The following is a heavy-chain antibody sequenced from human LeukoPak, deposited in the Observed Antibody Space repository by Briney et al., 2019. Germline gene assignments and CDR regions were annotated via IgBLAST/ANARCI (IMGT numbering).Heavy chain of an antibody. CDR2: ISSSSSYI. Sequence: GGSLRLSCAASGFTFSSYSMNWVRQAPGKWLEWVSSISSSSSYIYYADPVKGRFTISRDNAKNSLYLQMNSLRAEGTAVYYCARGTSMVRGVLLTWGQGTLVTVSS. J-gene: IGHJ5*02. D-gene: IGHD3-10*01. CDR3: ARGTSMVRGVLLT. V-gene: IGHV3-21*01. CDR1: GFTFSSYS.